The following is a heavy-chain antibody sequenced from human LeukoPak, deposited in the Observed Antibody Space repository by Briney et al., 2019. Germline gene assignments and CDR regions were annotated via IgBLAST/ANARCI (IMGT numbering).Heavy chain of an antibody. J-gene: IGHJ4*02. CDR3: TTDFRDRVNF. CDR1: GFTFSNAW. V-gene: IGHV3-15*01. D-gene: IGHD3-10*01. CDR2: IKSNTDGGTT. Sequence: GGSLRLSXAASGFTFSNAWMSWVRQAPGKGLEWVGRIKSNTDGGTTDYAAPVKGRFTISRDDSKNTLYLQMNSLKTEDTAVYYCTTDFRDRVNFWGQGTLVTVSS.